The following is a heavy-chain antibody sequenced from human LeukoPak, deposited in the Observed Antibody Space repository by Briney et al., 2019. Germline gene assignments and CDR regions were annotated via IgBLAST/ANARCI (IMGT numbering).Heavy chain of an antibody. D-gene: IGHD6-6*01. CDR1: GDSVSSNSGA. J-gene: IGHJ4*02. CDR3: AREYSSCTGPDV. V-gene: IGHV6-1*01. Sequence: SQTLSLTCAISGDSVSSNSGAWNWIRQSPSRGLEWLGRTYYRSKWFNDYAESVKSRISINADTSKSQFSLQLNSVTPEDTAVYYCAREYSSCTGPDVWGPGTLVTVSS. CDR2: TYYRSKWFN.